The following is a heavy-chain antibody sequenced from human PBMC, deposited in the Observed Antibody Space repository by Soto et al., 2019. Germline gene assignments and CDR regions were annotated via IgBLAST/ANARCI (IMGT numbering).Heavy chain of an antibody. J-gene: IGHJ5*02. CDR3: ARPRVGYYDSSGYPRWFDP. D-gene: IGHD3-22*01. Sequence: GGSLRLSCAASGFTFSDYYMSWIRQAPGKGLEWVSYISSSSSYTNYADSVKGRFTISRDNAKNSLYLQMNSLRAEDTAVYYYARPRVGYYDSSGYPRWFDPWGQGTLVTVSS. V-gene: IGHV3-11*06. CDR1: GFTFSDYY. CDR2: ISSSSSYT.